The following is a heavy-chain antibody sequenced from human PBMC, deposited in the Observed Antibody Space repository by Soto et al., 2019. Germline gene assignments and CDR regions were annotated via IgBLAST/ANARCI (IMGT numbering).Heavy chain of an antibody. CDR3: ARTRNGGVADSFDS. V-gene: IGHV3-30*04. D-gene: IGHD3-3*01. Sequence: HPGGSLRLSCAASGFTFSRHAIHWVRLTPGRGLEWVLAISRDGSYIYYTDSVKGRFTVSRDNSKNTVFVQMNRLIPDDTALYFCARTRNGGVADSFDSWGQGTLFTVPS. CDR2: ISRDGSYI. J-gene: IGHJ5*01. CDR1: GFTFSRHA.